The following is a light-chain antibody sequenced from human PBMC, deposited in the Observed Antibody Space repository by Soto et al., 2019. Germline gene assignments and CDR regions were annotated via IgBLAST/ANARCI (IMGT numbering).Light chain of an antibody. J-gene: IGKJ1*01. V-gene: IGKV1-5*03. CDR2: KAS. Sequence: DIQLTQSPSTLSASVGDRGTITCRASQTISSWLAWYQQKPGKAPKXLIYKASTLKSGVPSRFSGSGSGTECTLTISSLQPDDVTTYYCQHYNSYSEAFGQGTKVDIK. CDR3: QHYNSYSEA. CDR1: QTISSW.